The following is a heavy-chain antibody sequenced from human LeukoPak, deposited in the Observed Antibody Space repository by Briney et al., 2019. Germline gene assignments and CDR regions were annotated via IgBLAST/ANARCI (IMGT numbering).Heavy chain of an antibody. V-gene: IGHV3-48*02. CDR2: ISSGSSSI. D-gene: IGHD5-12*01. J-gene: IGHJ4*02. CDR1: GFTFSSCS. Sequence: GGSLRLSCAASGFTFSSCSMNWVRQAPGKGLEWVSYISSGSSSIYYADSVKGRFTISRDNAENSLYLQMNSLIDEDTAVYYWARGRATGGSGGDYWGQGTLVTV. CDR3: ARGRATGGSGGDY.